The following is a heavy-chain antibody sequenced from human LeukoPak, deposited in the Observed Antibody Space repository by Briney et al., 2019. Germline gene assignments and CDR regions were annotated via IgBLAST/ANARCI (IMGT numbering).Heavy chain of an antibody. CDR2: INSDGSTT. D-gene: IGHD1-26*01. J-gene: IGHJ4*02. CDR3: ARDGPWERIDFDY. Sequence: GGSLRLSCAASGFTFSNYWVHWVRQAPGKGLVWFSRINSDGSTTTYADSVKGRFTISTDNAKNTVYLQMNSLRAEDTAVYYCARDGPWERIDFDYWGQGTLVTVSS. CDR1: GFTFSNYW. V-gene: IGHV3-74*01.